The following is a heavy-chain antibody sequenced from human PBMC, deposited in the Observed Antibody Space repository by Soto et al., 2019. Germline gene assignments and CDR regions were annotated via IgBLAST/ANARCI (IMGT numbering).Heavy chain of an antibody. Sequence: ASVKGACKASGYTFTSDYMHWVRQAPGQGLEWMGIINPSGGSTSYAQKFQGRVTMTRDTSTSTVYMELSSLRSEDTAVYYCAREPSSNRIAVAGSHYYYGMDVWGQGTTVTVSS. CDR2: INPSGGST. D-gene: IGHD6-19*01. CDR3: AREPSSNRIAVAGSHYYYGMDV. J-gene: IGHJ6*02. CDR1: GYTFTSDY. V-gene: IGHV1-46*01.